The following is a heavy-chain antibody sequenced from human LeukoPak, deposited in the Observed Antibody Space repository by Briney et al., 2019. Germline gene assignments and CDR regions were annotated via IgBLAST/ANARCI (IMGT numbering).Heavy chain of an antibody. CDR1: GYSFTSYW. CDR3: ARPDRDAFDI. CDR2: IYPGDSDT. Sequence: GESLKISCKGSGYSFTSYWIAWVRQMPGKGLEWMGIIYPGDSDTKYSPSFKGLLTISADKSISTAYLQWSSLKASDTATYYCARPDRDAFDIWGQGTMVTVSS. V-gene: IGHV5-51*01. J-gene: IGHJ3*02. D-gene: IGHD3-22*01.